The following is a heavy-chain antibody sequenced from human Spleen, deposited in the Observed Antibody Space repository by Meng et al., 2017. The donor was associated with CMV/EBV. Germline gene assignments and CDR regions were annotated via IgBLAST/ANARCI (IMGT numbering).Heavy chain of an antibody. D-gene: IGHD3-3*01. CDR3: ASGILRSSEWLSAALDY. J-gene: IGHJ4*02. V-gene: IGHV3-53*05. CDR2: LYSGGST. Sequence: GASLKISCAASGFSFSDYYMSWIRQAPGKGLEWVSVLYSGGSTYYADSVKGRFTISRDNSKNTLYLQMNSLRSEDTAVYYCASGILRSSEWLSAALDYWGQGTLVTVSS. CDR1: GFSFSDYY.